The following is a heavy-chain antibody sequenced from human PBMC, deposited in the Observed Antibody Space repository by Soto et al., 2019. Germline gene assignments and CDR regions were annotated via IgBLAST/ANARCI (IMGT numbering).Heavy chain of an antibody. Sequence: GGSLRLSCAASGFTFSSYAMSWVRQAPGKGLEWVSAISGSGGSTYYADSVKGRFTISRDNSKNTLYLQMNSLRAEDTAVYYCAKYDFWSGYYRGWFDPWGQGTLVTVSS. J-gene: IGHJ5*02. D-gene: IGHD3-3*01. V-gene: IGHV3-23*01. CDR3: AKYDFWSGYYRGWFDP. CDR2: ISGSGGST. CDR1: GFTFSSYA.